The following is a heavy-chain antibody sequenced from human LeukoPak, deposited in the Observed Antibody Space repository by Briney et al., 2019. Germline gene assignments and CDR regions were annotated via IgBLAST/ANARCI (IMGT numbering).Heavy chain of an antibody. J-gene: IGHJ4*02. V-gene: IGHV3-48*01. CDR1: GFTFSSYS. Sequence: GGSLRLSCAASGFTFSSYSMNWVRQAPGKGLEWVSYISSSSSTIYYADSVKGRFTISRDNAKNSLYLQMNSLRAEDTAVYYCAREARSGYYNPAHFSYWGQGTLVTVSS. CDR2: ISSSSSTI. D-gene: IGHD3-9*01. CDR3: AREARSGYYNPAHFSY.